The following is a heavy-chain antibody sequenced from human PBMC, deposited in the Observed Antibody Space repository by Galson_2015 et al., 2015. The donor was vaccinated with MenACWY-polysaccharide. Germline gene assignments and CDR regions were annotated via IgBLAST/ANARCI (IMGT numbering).Heavy chain of an antibody. CDR3: ANPGLSTGRSSDVDH. J-gene: IGHJ4*02. D-gene: IGHD6-25*01. CDR2: ISGSGAST. Sequence: SLRLSCAASGFTFNSYTMSWVRQAPGKGLEWVSAISGSGASTYYADSVKGRFTISRDNSKSTLYLQMNSLRAEDTAVYYCANPGLSTGRSSDVDHWGQGTLVTVSS. V-gene: IGHV3-23*01. CDR1: GFTFNSYT.